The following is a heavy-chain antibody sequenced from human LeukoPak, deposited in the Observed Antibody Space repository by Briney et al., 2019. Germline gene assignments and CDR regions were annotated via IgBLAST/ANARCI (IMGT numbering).Heavy chain of an antibody. CDR1: GGSIDSTNW. CDR2: IHHDGRI. CDR3: ARSHDHLWGNYPDY. V-gene: IGHV4/OR15-8*01. J-gene: IGHJ4*02. Sequence: SETLSLTCDVSGGSIDSTNWRNWVRQPPGKGLEWIGEIHHDGRINYNPSLKSRVTLSVDKSKNQFSLRLNSVTAADTAVYYCARSHDHLWGNYPDYWGQGTLVTVSS. D-gene: IGHD3-16*02.